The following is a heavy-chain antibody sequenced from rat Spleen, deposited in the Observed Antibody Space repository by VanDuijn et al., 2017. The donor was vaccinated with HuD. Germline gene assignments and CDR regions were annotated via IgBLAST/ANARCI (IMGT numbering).Heavy chain of an antibody. Sequence: EVQLVESGGGLVQPGRSLKLSCAASGFTFNNYGMAWVRQAPTKGLEWVAAISFDGITTYYRDSVRGRFTISSDNVKTTLYLQVDSLRSEDTATYYCARHRGRYFDYWGQGVMVTVSS. CDR2: ISFDGITT. V-gene: IGHV5-29*01. CDR3: ARHRGRYFDY. CDR1: GFTFNNYG. J-gene: IGHJ2*01.